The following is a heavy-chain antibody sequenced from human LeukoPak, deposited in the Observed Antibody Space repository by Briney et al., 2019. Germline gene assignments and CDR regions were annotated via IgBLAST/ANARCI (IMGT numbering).Heavy chain of an antibody. J-gene: IGHJ4*02. CDR1: GYTFTSYY. CDR2: INPSGGST. CDR3: ARAHAVVISSALFDY. Sequence: ASVKVSCKASGYTFTSYYMHWVRQAPGQGLEWMGIINPSGGSTSYAQKFQGRVTMTRDTSTSTVYMELSSLRSEDTAVYYCARAHAVVISSALFDYWGQGTLVTVSS. V-gene: IGHV1-46*01. D-gene: IGHD3-22*01.